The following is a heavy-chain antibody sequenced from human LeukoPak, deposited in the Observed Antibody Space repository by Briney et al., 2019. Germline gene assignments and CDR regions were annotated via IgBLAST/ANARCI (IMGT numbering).Heavy chain of an antibody. J-gene: IGHJ6*02. CDR1: GFTFNDYS. Sequence: PGRSLRLSCAASGFTFNDYSMHWVRQAPGQGLEWVSGISWNSGSIGYADSVKGRFSISRDNAKNSLYLQMDSLNPEDTAVYYCAKGLLWSEVYYYYGMDVWGQGTTVTVSS. CDR3: AKGLLWSEVYYYYGMDV. D-gene: IGHD3-10*01. CDR2: ISWNSGSI. V-gene: IGHV3-9*01.